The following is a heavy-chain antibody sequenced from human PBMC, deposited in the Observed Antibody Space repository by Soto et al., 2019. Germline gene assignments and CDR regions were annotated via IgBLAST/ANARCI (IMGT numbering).Heavy chain of an antibody. CDR1: GGGNLRDYR. Sequence: QVQLVQSGAEVKEPGSSVKVSCKASGGGNLRDYRTTWVRRAPGQGLEWMGGIIPKLGSANYAQKFQGRVTITADESTNSVYMELRSLRSDDTAVYYCARGXXGXXFGAVYWXQGTPVTVSS. D-gene: IGHD3-10*01. J-gene: IGHJ4*02. V-gene: IGHV1-69*01. CDR2: IIPKLGSA. CDR3: ARGXXGXXFGAVY.